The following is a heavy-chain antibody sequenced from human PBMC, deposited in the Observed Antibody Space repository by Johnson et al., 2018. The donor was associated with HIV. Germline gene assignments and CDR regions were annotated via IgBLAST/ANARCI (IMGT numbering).Heavy chain of an antibody. Sequence: VQLVESGGGLIQPGGSLRLSCAASGFSVTNTSVSWVRQAPGKGLEWVSVIYSGGSTYYADSVKGRFTISRDTSKNTLYLQMNSLRAEDTAVYYCARARGGGHDYGDRDAFDIWGQGTMVTVSS. V-gene: IGHV3-66*01. CDR2: IYSGGST. D-gene: IGHD4-17*01. J-gene: IGHJ3*02. CDR3: ARARGGGHDYGDRDAFDI. CDR1: GFSVTNTS.